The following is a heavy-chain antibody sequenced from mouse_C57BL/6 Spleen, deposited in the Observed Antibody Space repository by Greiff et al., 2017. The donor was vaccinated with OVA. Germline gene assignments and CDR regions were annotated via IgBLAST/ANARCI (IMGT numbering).Heavy chain of an antibody. J-gene: IGHJ2*01. CDR2: INPNNGGT. V-gene: IGHV1-26*01. CDR1: GYTFTDYY. Sequence: EVQLQQSGPELVKPGASVKISCKASGYTFTDYYMNWVKQSHGKSLEWIGDINPNNGGTSYNQKFKGKATLTVDKSSSTAYMELRSLTSEDSAVYYCAKLGRDLFDYWGQGTTLTVSS. CDR3: AKLGRDLFDY. D-gene: IGHD4-1*01.